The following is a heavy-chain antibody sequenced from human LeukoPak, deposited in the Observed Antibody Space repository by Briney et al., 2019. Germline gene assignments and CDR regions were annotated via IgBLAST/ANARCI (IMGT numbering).Heavy chain of an antibody. CDR3: ARDHRGSGSRYYYYYMDV. CDR1: GFTFSSYG. J-gene: IGHJ6*03. CDR2: IGSSSGYM. Sequence: GGTLRLSCAASGFTFSSYGMNWVRQAPGKGLEWVSAIGSSSGYMNYANSVKGRFTISRDNAKNTLYLQMNSLRAEDTAVYYCARDHRGSGSRYYYYYMDVWGKGTTVTISS. V-gene: IGHV3-21*01. D-gene: IGHD3-10*01.